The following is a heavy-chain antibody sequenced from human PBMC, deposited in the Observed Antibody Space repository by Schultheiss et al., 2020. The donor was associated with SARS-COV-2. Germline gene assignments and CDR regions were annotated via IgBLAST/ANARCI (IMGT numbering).Heavy chain of an antibody. J-gene: IGHJ6*02. Sequence: SETLSLTCTVSGGSISSGASFWSWIRQHPGKGLEWIVEINQSGSTNYNPSLKSRVTISVDTSKKQFSLKLRSVTAADTAVYYCARLAHYLVRGVIIYGMAVWGQASTVTVSS. CDR2: INQSGST. V-gene: IGHV4-39*07. D-gene: IGHD3-10*01. CDR3: ARLAHYLVRGVIIYGMAV. CDR1: GGSISSGASF.